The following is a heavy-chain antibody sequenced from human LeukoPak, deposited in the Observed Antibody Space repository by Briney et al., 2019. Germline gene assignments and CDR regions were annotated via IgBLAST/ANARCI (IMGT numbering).Heavy chain of an antibody. CDR3: ARVRGPTLKTCYMDV. J-gene: IGHJ6*03. D-gene: IGHD3-10*01. Sequence: PGESLRLSCAASGFTFTEYSIIWVRQAPGKGLEWVSFISDISDRSSTIHYADSVTVRFTISTDNAERSVYLQMNSLRADDTAVYYCARVRGPTLKTCYMDVWGTGTTVTVSS. CDR2: ISDRSSTI. CDR1: GFTFTEYS. V-gene: IGHV3-48*04.